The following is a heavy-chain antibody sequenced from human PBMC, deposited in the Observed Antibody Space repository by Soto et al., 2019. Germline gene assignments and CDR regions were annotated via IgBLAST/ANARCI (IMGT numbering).Heavy chain of an antibody. CDR3: AIIAKQGARVDF. V-gene: IGHV4-31*03. D-gene: IGHD1-26*01. CDR2: IDYSGST. J-gene: IGHJ4*02. CDR1: GYSISSGGYY. Sequence: QVQLQESGPGLVKPSQTLSLTCTVSGYSISSGGYYWSWIRQHPGKGLEWIGYIDYSGSTYYNPSLKSRVTMSLATSKNQFSLRLSSVTAADAAMFYCAIIAKQGARVDFWGQGTRVTVSS.